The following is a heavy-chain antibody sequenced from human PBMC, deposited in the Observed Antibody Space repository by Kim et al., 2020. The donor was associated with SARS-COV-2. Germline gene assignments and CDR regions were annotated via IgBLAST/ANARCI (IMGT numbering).Heavy chain of an antibody. CDR1: GGSISSSSYY. CDR2: IYYSGST. V-gene: IGHV4-39*01. CDR3: ATLAVYAIFY. Sequence: SETLSLTCTVSGGSISSSSYYWGWIRQPPGKGLEWIGSIYYSGSTYYNPSLKSRVTISVDTSKNQFSLKLSSVTAADTAVYYCATLAVYAIFYWGQGTLVTVSS. J-gene: IGHJ4*02. D-gene: IGHD2-8*01.